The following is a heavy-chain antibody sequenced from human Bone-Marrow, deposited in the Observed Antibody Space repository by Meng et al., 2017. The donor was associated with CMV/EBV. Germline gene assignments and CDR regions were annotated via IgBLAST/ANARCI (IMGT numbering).Heavy chain of an antibody. V-gene: IGHV3-21*01. J-gene: IGHJ5*02. D-gene: IGHD6-13*01. Sequence: FSTYTMNWVRQAPGKGPEWVSSISSNSRYIYYADSVKGRFTISRDNARNSLYLQMNSLGVEDTAVYYCARLLKPGIAAAGEDWFDPWGQGTLVTVSS. CDR2: ISSNSRYI. CDR1: FSTYT. CDR3: ARLLKPGIAAAGEDWFDP.